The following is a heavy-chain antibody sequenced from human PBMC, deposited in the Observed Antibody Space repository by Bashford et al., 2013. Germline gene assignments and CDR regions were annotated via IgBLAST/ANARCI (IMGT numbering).Heavy chain of an antibody. CDR2: ISSDGDDK. J-gene: IGHJ4*02. CDR1: GFTFSAYS. V-gene: IGHV3-30-3*01. D-gene: IGHD6-13*01. Sequence: GSLRLSCAASGFTFSAYSMHWVRQTPGKGLEWVAVISSDGDDKYYGDSVKGRFTIFRDNSQKRLFLQLKSVIPEDTAVYYCARDTGQGIAAAGQRYFDYWGQGTLVTVSS. CDR3: ARDTGQGIAAAGQRYFDY.